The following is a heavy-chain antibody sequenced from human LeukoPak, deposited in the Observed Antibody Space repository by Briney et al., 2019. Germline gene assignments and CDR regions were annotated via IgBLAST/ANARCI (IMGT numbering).Heavy chain of an antibody. V-gene: IGHV4-34*01. CDR3: ARDRGIAVAGTDFDY. CDR1: VGSFSGYY. Sequence: PSETLSLTCAVYVGSFSGYYWSWIRQPPGKGLEWMGEINHSGSTNYNPSLKSRVTISVDTSKNQFSLMLSSVTAAEAAVYYCARDRGIAVAGTDFDYWGQGTLVTVSS. J-gene: IGHJ4*02. D-gene: IGHD6-19*01. CDR2: INHSGST.